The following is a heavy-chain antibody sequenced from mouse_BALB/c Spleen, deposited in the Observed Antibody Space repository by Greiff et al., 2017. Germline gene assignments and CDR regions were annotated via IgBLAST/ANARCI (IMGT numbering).Heavy chain of an antibody. CDR1: GYTFTSYW. D-gene: IGHD3-2*01. CDR2: IYPGNSDT. J-gene: IGHJ4*01. CDR3: ARDSSGYPSYAMDY. V-gene: IGHV1-5*01. Sequence: VQLKESGTVLARPGASVKMSCKASGYTFTSYWMRWVKQRPGQGLEWIGAIYPGNSDTSYNQKFKGKAKLTAVTSTSTAYMELSSLTNEDSAVYYCARDSSGYPSYAMDYWGQGTSVTVSA.